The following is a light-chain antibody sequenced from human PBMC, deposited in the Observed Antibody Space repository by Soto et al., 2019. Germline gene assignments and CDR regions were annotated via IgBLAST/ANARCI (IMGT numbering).Light chain of an antibody. V-gene: IGLV1-44*01. CDR2: SHN. CDR3: AAWDDSLNGVV. J-gene: IGLJ2*01. CDR1: SSNVGSNT. Sequence: QLVLTQAPSASGTPGQRVTISCSGSSSNVGSNTVNWYQQLPGTAPKLLIYSHNQRPSGVPDRFSGSKSGTSASLAISGLQSEDEADYYCAAWDDSLNGVVFGGGTKVTVL.